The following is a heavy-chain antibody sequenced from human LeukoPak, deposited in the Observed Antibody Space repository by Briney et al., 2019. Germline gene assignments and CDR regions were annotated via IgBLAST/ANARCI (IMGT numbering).Heavy chain of an antibody. CDR3: AKRPSDYGDYVTYFDY. CDR2: ISDDGRNK. J-gene: IGHJ4*02. Sequence: QSGGSLRLSCAASGFGFISYGMHWVRQAPGKGLEWVGVISDDGRNKKYADSVKGRFTISRDNSKDTLYLQMNSLRDEDTAVYYCAKRPSDYGDYVTYFDYWGQGTLVTVSS. D-gene: IGHD4-17*01. V-gene: IGHV3-30*18. CDR1: GFGFISYG.